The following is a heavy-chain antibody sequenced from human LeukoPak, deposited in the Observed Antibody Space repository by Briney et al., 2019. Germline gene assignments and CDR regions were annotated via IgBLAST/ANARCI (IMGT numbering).Heavy chain of an antibody. V-gene: IGHV3-21*01. CDR1: GFTFSNYN. CDR3: ARDPYNGYYGDDYYYYMDV. Sequence: GGSLRLSCAASGFTFSNYNMNWVRQTPGKGLEWVSSITRDSIYTFYADSVKGRFTISRDNAKNSLSLQMNSLRAEDTAVYYCARDPYNGYYGDDYYYYMDVWGKGTTVTISS. J-gene: IGHJ6*03. CDR2: ITRDSIYT. D-gene: IGHD4-17*01.